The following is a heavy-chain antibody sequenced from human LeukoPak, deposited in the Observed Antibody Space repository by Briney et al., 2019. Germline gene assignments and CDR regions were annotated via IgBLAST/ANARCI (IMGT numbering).Heavy chain of an antibody. D-gene: IGHD3-16*01. J-gene: IGHJ4*02. CDR3: AKDSLADIDY. CDR1: GFIFSTYG. CDR2: IRHDGSIK. Sequence: GGSLRLCCAASGFIFSTYGMYWVRQAPGKGLEWVAFIRHDGSIKNYADSVKGRSTISRDNSKNTLYLQMNSLRAEDTAVYYCAKDSLADIDYWGQGTLVTVSS. V-gene: IGHV3-30*02.